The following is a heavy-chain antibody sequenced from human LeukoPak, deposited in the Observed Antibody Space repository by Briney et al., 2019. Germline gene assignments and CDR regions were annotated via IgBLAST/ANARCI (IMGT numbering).Heavy chain of an antibody. D-gene: IGHD6-6*01. CDR1: GGTFSSYA. Sequence: SVKVSCNASGGTFSSYAISWVRQAPGQGLEWMGGIIPIFGTANYAQKFQGRVTITTDESTSTAYMELSSLRSEDTAVYYCARGGIAARMYYFDYWGQGTLVTVSS. CDR3: ARGGIAARMYYFDY. CDR2: IIPIFGTA. V-gene: IGHV1-69*05. J-gene: IGHJ4*02.